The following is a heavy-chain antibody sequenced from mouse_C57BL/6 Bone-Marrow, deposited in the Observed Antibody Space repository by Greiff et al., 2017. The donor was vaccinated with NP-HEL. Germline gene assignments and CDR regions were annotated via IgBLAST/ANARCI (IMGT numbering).Heavy chain of an antibody. J-gene: IGHJ3*01. CDR2: IYPGDGDT. Sequence: QVQLQQSGPELVKPGASVKISCKASGYAFSSSWMNWVKQRPGKGLEWIGRIYPGDGDTNYNGKFKGKATLTADKSSSTAYMQLSSLTSEDSAVYFCARSRGRSPWYAYWGQGNLVTVSA. D-gene: IGHD3-3*01. CDR3: ARSRGRSPWYAY. V-gene: IGHV1-82*01. CDR1: GYAFSSSW.